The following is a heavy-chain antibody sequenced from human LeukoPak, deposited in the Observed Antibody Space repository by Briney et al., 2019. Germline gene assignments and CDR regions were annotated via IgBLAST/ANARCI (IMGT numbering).Heavy chain of an antibody. CDR3: ARDLLSNTAMDY. D-gene: IGHD5-18*01. Sequence: GGSLRLSCAASGFTFSSYSMNWVRQAPGKGLEWVSSISSSSSYIYYADSVKGRFTISRDNAKNSLYLHMNSLRAEDTAVYYCARDLLSNTAMDYWGQGTLVTVSS. J-gene: IGHJ4*02. CDR1: GFTFSSYS. CDR2: ISSSSSYI. V-gene: IGHV3-21*01.